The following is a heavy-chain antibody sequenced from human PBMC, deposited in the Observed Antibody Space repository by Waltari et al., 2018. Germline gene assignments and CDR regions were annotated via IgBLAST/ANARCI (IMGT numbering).Heavy chain of an antibody. J-gene: IGHJ1*01. CDR1: GFPFSFSGVG. D-gene: IGHD3-3*01. CDR3: PVGRVTMSSHPDYFPT. CDR2: IYLDDDK. Sequence: ESGPGLVKATKSRTRRRSCAGFPFSFSGVGVGWIRQPPGKAIEWLALIYLDDDKRYSPSLKTRLPIPKATSKKQVVFRMTAMDPADTGTYSWPVGRVTMSSHPDYFPTWGKGTLFTVSS. V-gene: IGHV2-5*02.